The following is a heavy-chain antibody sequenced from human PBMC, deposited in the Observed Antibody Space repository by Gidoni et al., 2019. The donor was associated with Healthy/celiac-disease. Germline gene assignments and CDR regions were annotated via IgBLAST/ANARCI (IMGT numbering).Heavy chain of an antibody. D-gene: IGHD3-22*01. CDR1: GFTFSSYA. V-gene: IGHV3-23*01. Sequence: EVQLLESGGSLVQPGGSLKRPCAASGFTFSSYAMGWVRQAPGKGLEWVSAISGSGGSTYYADSVKGRFTISRDNSKNTLYLQMNSLRAEDTAVYYCAKHPYYYDSSGYLDYWGQGTLVTVSS. CDR2: ISGSGGST. J-gene: IGHJ4*02. CDR3: AKHPYYYDSSGYLDY.